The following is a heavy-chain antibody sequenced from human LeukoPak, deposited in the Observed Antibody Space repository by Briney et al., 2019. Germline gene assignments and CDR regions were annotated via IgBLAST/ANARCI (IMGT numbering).Heavy chain of an antibody. Sequence: SETLSLTCTVSGYSISSGYYWGWIRQPPGKGLEWIGSIYHSGSTYYNPSLKSRVTISVDTSKNQFSLKLSSVTAADTAVYYCARDSGPNLDYWGQGTLVTVSS. J-gene: IGHJ4*02. V-gene: IGHV4-38-2*02. D-gene: IGHD6-19*01. CDR2: IYHSGST. CDR3: ARDSGPNLDY. CDR1: GYSISSGYY.